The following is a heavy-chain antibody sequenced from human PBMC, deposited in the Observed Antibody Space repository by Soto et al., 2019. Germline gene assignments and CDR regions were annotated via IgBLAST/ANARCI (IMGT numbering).Heavy chain of an antibody. CDR3: ARESCSGGSCYGSFDS. CDR1: GFTFSDYY. J-gene: IGHJ4*02. V-gene: IGHV3-11*01. Sequence: GGSLRLSCAASGFTFSDYYMSWIRQAPGKGLEWVSYISNSGGTIYYADSVKGRFTISRDNAKNSLYLQMNSLRAEDTAVYYCARESCSGGSCYGSFDSWGQGTLVTVSS. D-gene: IGHD2-15*01. CDR2: ISNSGGTI.